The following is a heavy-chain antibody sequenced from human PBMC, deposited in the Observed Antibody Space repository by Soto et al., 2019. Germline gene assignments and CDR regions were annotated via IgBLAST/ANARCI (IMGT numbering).Heavy chain of an antibody. CDR3: VKDDGGYPSTAPH. CDR2: IRGSGDRT. V-gene: IGHV3-23*01. D-gene: IGHD3-22*01. Sequence: EVQLLESGGGLVQPGGSLRLSCAASGITISNYPMSWVRQAPGKGLDWVSGIRGSGDRTYYADSAKGRFTISKDISNNSLTLQLDSLGVEDTAVYFCVKDDGGYPSTAPHWGQGTLVTVSS. J-gene: IGHJ4*02. CDR1: GITISNYP.